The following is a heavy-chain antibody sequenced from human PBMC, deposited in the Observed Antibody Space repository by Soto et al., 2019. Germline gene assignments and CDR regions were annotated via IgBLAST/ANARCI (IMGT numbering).Heavy chain of an antibody. J-gene: IGHJ4*02. CDR2: IKSKSDGETA. Sequence: GGSLRLSCAASGLTFNNAWMSWVRQAPGKGLEWVGRIKSKSDGETADYAAPVKGRFTISRDDSKNTVYLQMNSLKTEDTAVYYCTTQFMTTVTYFDFWDQGTQVTVS. V-gene: IGHV3-15*01. CDR3: TTQFMTTVTYFDF. CDR1: GLTFNNAW. D-gene: IGHD4-17*01.